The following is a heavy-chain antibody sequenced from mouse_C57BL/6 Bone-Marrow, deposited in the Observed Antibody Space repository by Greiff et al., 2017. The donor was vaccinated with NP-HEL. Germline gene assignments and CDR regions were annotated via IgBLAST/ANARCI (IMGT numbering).Heavy chain of an antibody. CDR2: IDPENGDT. CDR3: TTTTTVAY. V-gene: IGHV14-4*01. CDR1: GFNIKDDY. D-gene: IGHD1-1*01. J-gene: IGHJ3*01. Sequence: EVQLVESGAELVRPGASVKLSCTASGFNIKDDYMHWVKQRPEQGLEWIGWIDPENGDTEYASKFQGKATITADTSSNTAYLQLSSLTSEDTAVYYCTTTTTVAYWGQGTLVTVSA.